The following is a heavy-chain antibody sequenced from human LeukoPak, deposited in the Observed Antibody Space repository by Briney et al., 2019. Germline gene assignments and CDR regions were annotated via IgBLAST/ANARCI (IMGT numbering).Heavy chain of an antibody. Sequence: GGSLQISWKGSGYHFTSYWIGRGRQVPGKGLEWRGIIYPGDSDTRYSPSFQGQVTISADKSISTAYLQWSSLKASDTAMYYCASLTYSSSGFDPWGQGTLVTVSS. CDR3: ASLTYSSSGFDP. CDR2: IYPGDSDT. CDR1: GYHFTSYW. J-gene: IGHJ5*02. D-gene: IGHD6-6*01. V-gene: IGHV5-51*01.